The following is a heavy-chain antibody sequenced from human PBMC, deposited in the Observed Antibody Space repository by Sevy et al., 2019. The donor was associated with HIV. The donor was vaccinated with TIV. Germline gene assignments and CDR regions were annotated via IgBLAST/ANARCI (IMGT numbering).Heavy chain of an antibody. CDR1: GFTFSSYW. CDR3: ARAQQVTMLVVIGGLYFDF. Sequence: GGYLRLSCAASGFTFSSYWMTWVRQAPGKGLEWVANIKQDMSEKYYADSVKGRFTISRDNARNSLYLQMESLRAEDTAVYYCARAQQVTMLVVIGGLYFDFWGQGTLVIVSS. CDR2: IKQDMSEK. J-gene: IGHJ4*02. V-gene: IGHV3-7*01. D-gene: IGHD3-22*01.